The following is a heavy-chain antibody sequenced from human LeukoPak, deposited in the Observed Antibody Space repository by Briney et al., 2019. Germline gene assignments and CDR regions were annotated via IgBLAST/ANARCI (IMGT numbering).Heavy chain of an antibody. CDR3: ARDRSDSSGYLTTTLGAFDI. J-gene: IGHJ3*02. V-gene: IGHV4-4*07. Sequence: SETLSLTCTVSGGPISSYYWSWIRQPAGKGLEWIGRIYTSGSTNYNPSLKSRVTMSVDTSKNQFSLKLSSVTAADTAVYYCARDRSDSSGYLTTTLGAFDIWGQGTMVTVSS. D-gene: IGHD3-22*01. CDR2: IYTSGST. CDR1: GGPISSYY.